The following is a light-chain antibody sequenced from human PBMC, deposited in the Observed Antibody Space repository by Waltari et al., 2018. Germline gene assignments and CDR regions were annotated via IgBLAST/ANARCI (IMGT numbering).Light chain of an antibody. CDR2: YDD. CDR3: SAWDDSLNGPV. J-gene: IGLJ2*01. CDR1: RSNIGNNV. V-gene: IGLV1-36*01. Sequence: QSVLTQPPSVSEAPRQRVTISCSGSRSNIGNNVVNWYQQHPGKAPKLLIYYDDLLPSGGSDRFSGSKSGTSASLAISGLQSEDEADYYCSAWDDSLNGPVFGGGTKLTVL.